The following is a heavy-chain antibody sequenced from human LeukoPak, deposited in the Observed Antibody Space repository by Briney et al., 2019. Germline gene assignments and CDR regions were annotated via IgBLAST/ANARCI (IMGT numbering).Heavy chain of an antibody. CDR3: ARGSLWGSGPWFDP. CDR2: INPNSGGT. D-gene: IGHD7-27*01. J-gene: IGHJ5*02. CDR1: GYTFTGYY. Sequence: ASVKVSCKASGYTFTGYYMHWVRQAPGQGLEWRGWINPNSGGTNYAQKFQGRVTMTRDTSISTAYMELSRLRSDDTAVYYCARGSLWGSGPWFDPWGQGTLVTVSS. V-gene: IGHV1-2*02.